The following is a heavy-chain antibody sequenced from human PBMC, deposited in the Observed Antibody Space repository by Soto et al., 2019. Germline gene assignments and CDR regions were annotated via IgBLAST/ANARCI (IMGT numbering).Heavy chain of an antibody. CDR3: ARDRWAKPRNAYYYGLDV. V-gene: IGHV1-69*13. Sequence: SVKVSCKASGGTFSSYAISWVRQAPGQGLEWMGGIIPIFGTANYAQKFQGRVTITADGSTSTAYMELSSLKSEDTAVYYCARDRWAKPRNAYYYGLDVWGQGTAVTVSS. J-gene: IGHJ6*02. CDR1: GGTFSSYA. CDR2: IIPIFGTA.